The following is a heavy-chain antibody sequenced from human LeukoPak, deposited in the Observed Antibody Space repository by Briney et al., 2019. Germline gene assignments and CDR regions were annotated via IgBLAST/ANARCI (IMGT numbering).Heavy chain of an antibody. CDR2: IYTSGST. J-gene: IGHJ4*02. CDR3: ARDSHYYDSSGYYFDY. D-gene: IGHD3-22*01. Sequence: SETLSLTCTVPGGSISSYYWSWIRQPAGKGLEWIGRIYTSGSTNYNPSLKSRVTMSVDTSKNQFSLKLSSVTAADTAVYYCARDSHYYDSSGYYFDYWGQGTLVTVSS. V-gene: IGHV4-4*07. CDR1: GGSISSYY.